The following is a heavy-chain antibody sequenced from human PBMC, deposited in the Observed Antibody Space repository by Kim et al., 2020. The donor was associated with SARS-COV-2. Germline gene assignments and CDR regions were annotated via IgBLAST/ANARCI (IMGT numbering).Heavy chain of an antibody. V-gene: IGHV3-73*01. D-gene: IGHD1-1*01. J-gene: IGHJ3*01. CDR3: TRIPGTTIAFWDAFDV. Sequence: GGSRRLSCAASGFTFSDSPMHWVRQASGKGLERVGRIRSKVYSYATSYAASVKGRFTISRDDSESTAYLQMNSLKTEDTAVYYCTRIPGTTIAFWDAFDVWGQGTMVTVSS. CDR1: GFTFSDSP. CDR2: IRSKVYSYAT.